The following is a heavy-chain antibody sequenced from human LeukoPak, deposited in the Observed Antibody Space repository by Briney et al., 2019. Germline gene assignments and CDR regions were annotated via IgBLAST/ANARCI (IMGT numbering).Heavy chain of an antibody. CDR3: ATSRGSWPDYFNY. CDR2: IKSDGTST. CDR1: GFTFSSYW. J-gene: IGHJ4*02. Sequence: GGSLRLSCAASGFTFSSYWMHWVRQAPGKGLVWVSRIKSDGTSTSYADSVKGRFTVSRDIAKNTLFLQMNSLRAEDTAIYYCATSRGSWPDYFNYWGQGTLVTVSS. D-gene: IGHD6-13*01. V-gene: IGHV3-74*01.